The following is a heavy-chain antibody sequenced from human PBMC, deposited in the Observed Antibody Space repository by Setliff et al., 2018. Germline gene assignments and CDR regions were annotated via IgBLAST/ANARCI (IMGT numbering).Heavy chain of an antibody. CDR1: GGTFSSYA. V-gene: IGHV1-69*05. D-gene: IGHD3-3*01. Sequence: SVKVSCKASGGTFSSYAISWVRQAPGQGLEWMGGIIPIFGTANYAQKFQGRVTMTTDTSTSTAYMELSSLRSEDTAVYYCARGYRGYYNFWSGSQGANWFDPWGQGTLVTVSS. CDR2: IIPIFGTA. CDR3: ARGYRGYYNFWSGSQGANWFDP. J-gene: IGHJ5*02.